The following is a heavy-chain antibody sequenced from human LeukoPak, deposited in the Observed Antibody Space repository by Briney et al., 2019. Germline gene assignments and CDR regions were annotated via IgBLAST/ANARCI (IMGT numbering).Heavy chain of an antibody. Sequence: GGSLRLSCAASGFTFSNYAMNWVRQAPGKWLEWVSSISSSSSHIYYADSVKGRFTISRDNAKNSLYLQMNSLRAEDTAVYYCAKVGSDSSGYRYYFDYRGQGTLVTVSS. CDR3: AKVGSDSSGYRYYFDY. CDR2: ISSSSSHI. V-gene: IGHV3-21*04. D-gene: IGHD3-22*01. CDR1: GFTFSNYA. J-gene: IGHJ4*02.